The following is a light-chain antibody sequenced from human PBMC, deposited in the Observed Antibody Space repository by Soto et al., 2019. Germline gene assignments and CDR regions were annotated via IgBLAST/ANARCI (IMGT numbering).Light chain of an antibody. Sequence: DIQMTQSPSTLSASVGDRVTITCRASQSISRWLAWYQQKPGKAPNLLIHDGFSLESGVPSRFSGSGSGTECTLTITSLQPDEFATYYCQQYHTSWTFGQGTRVEI. CDR3: QQYHTSWT. CDR2: DGF. V-gene: IGKV1-5*01. CDR1: QSISRW. J-gene: IGKJ1*01.